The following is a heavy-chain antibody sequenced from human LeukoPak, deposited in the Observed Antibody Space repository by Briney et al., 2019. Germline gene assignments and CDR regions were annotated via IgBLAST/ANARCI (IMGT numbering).Heavy chain of an antibody. CDR1: GFTFDDYA. J-gene: IGHJ4*02. Sequence: PGGSLRLSCAASGFTFDDYAMHWVRQAPGKGLEWVSLISGGGGSTYYADSVKGRFTISRDNSKNSLYLQMNSLRTEDTALYYCAKDREWELLSVFDYWGQGTLVTVSS. V-gene: IGHV3-43*02. CDR3: AKDREWELLSVFDY. D-gene: IGHD1-26*01. CDR2: ISGGGGST.